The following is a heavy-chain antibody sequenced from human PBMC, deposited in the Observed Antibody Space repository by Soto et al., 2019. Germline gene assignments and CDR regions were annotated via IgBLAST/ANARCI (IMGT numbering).Heavy chain of an antibody. CDR3: VHGHRAAGRPFGS. J-gene: IGHJ4*02. D-gene: IGHD6-25*01. Sequence: QITLKESGPTLVRPTQTVTLTCTLSGFSVTATGMGVAWIRQPPEKALEWLGVILWTDDKRYSPSLKSRLTMTRDTPENQVALTMTNMGPGDTAPYFRVHGHRAAGRPFGSLGQGMPVFVSP. CDR2: ILWTDDK. CDR1: GFSVTATGMG. V-gene: IGHV2-5*01.